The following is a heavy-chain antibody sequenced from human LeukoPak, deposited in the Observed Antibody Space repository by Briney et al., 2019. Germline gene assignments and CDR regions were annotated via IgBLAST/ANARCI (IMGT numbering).Heavy chain of an antibody. Sequence: GGSLRLSCAASGFTFSDYQMKWVRQARGKGREWGSYISSSGNVIEYADSVKGRFNISRENEKNTMYVEMNSLRAEGTAVYYCARGRYYYGSWYIDVWGQGTTVTVSS. CDR1: GFTFSDYQ. J-gene: IGHJ6*02. V-gene: IGHV3-11*01. CDR3: ARGRYYYGSWYIDV. D-gene: IGHD3-10*01. CDR2: ISSSGNVI.